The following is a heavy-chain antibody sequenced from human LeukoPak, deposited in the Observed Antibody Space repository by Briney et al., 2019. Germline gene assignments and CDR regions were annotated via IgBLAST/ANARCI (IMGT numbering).Heavy chain of an antibody. CDR2: IYHSGST. V-gene: IGHV4-39*07. D-gene: IGHD3-22*01. J-gene: IGHJ5*02. CDR3: ARATADSSGSYLALYNWFDP. CDR1: GGSISSSSYY. Sequence: PSETLSLTCTVSGGSISSSSYYWGWIRQPPGKGLEWIGSIYHSGSTYYNPSLKSRVTISLDTSQNQFSLKLNSVTAADTAMYYCARATADSSGSYLALYNWFDPWGQGTLVTVSS.